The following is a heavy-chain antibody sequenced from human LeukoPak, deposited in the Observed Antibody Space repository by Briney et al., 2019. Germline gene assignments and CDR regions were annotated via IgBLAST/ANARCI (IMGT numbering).Heavy chain of an antibody. CDR3: ARDRYTSGWADSDY. CDR2: ISSSSSAI. CDR1: GFTFSDYS. Sequence: GRSLRLSCAASGFTFSDYSMNWVRQAPGKGPEWVSYISSSSSAIYFADSVKGRFTISRDNAKNSLYLQMNSLRAEDTAVYYCARDRYTSGWADSDYWGQGTLVTVSS. D-gene: IGHD6-19*01. J-gene: IGHJ4*02. V-gene: IGHV3-48*04.